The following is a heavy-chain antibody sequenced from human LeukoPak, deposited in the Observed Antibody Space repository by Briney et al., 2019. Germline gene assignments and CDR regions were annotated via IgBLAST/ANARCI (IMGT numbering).Heavy chain of an antibody. CDR3: TKGPRALKHSTHRFDY. CDR2: ISGSGDST. CDR1: GFTFSTYG. V-gene: IGHV3-23*01. Sequence: GGTLRLSCAASGFTFSTYGMSWVRQAPGKGLEWVSAISGSGDSTYYADSVKGRFTISRDNSKNRLYLQMNSLRAEDTAVYYCTKGPRALKHSTHRFDYWGQGTLVTVSS. J-gene: IGHJ4*02. D-gene: IGHD5-18*01.